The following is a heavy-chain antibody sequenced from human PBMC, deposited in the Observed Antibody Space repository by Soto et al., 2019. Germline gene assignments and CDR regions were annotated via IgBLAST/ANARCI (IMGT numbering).Heavy chain of an antibody. V-gene: IGHV4-4*02. CDR3: ARRSAAPGTDFDY. J-gene: IGHJ4*02. Sequence: CSVSGGSIGSSTWWSWVRQPPGKGLEWIGEIYHSGSTNYNPSLKSRVTISVDKSKNQFSLKLSSVTAADTAVYYCARRSAAPGTDFDYCVQGPLVTGSS. D-gene: IGHD6-13*01. CDR2: IYHSGST. CDR1: GGSIGSSTW.